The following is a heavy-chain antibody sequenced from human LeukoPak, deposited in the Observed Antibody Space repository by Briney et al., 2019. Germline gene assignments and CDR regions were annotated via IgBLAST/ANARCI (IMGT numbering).Heavy chain of an antibody. CDR1: GYTFTDYF. V-gene: IGHV1-2*02. Sequence: GASVKVSCKASGYTFTDYFMNWMRQAPGQRLEWMGWINPNSGGTNYAQKFQGRVTMTRDTSISTAYMELSRLRSDDTAVYYCARVPLMTTVTTGHLYWFDPWGQGTLVTVSS. J-gene: IGHJ5*02. CDR2: INPNSGGT. D-gene: IGHD4-11*01. CDR3: ARVPLMTTVTTGHLYWFDP.